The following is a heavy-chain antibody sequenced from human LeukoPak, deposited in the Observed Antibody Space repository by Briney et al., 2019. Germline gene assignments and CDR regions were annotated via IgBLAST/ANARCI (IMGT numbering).Heavy chain of an antibody. CDR3: ATNSTGSAFDY. J-gene: IGHJ4*02. Sequence: PSETLSLTCTVSGASISNTYYWSWIRQLPGKGLEWIGNLYNIGSNTYKPSLKSRVTMSIDMSKNQFSLRLTSVTAADTAVYFCATNSTGSAFDYWGQGILVTVSS. CDR2: LYNIGSN. D-gene: IGHD2/OR15-2a*01. V-gene: IGHV4-59*08. CDR1: GASISNTYY.